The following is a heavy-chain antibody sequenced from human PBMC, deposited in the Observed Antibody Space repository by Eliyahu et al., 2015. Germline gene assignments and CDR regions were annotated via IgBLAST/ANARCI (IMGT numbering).Heavy chain of an antibody. CDR1: GGSISDTTKY. J-gene: IGHJ6*02. CDR2: IYYSGGT. Sequence: QLQLQESGPGLVKPSETLSLTCXVSGGSISDTTKYWGWIRQPPGKGLEWIGGIYYSGGTYYKLSLKSRVTISVDTXKNQFSLKLSSVTAADTAVYYCARQGGLPNYYYFGLDVWGQGTTVTVSS. D-gene: IGHD3-16*01. V-gene: IGHV4-39*01. CDR3: ARQGGLPNYYYFGLDV.